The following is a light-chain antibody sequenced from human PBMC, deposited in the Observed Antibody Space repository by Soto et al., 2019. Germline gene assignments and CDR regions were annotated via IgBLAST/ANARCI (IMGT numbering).Light chain of an antibody. J-gene: IGKJ3*01. V-gene: IGKV3-20*01. CDR1: QPINNNY. CDR2: GAS. CDR3: QHGGDSFA. Sequence: IVMTQSPRTLSLSPGERATLSCRASQPINNNYVAWYQQKPGQAPSLLIYGASDRATGIPGRFSGSGSGTDFTLTISMLEPEYFAVYFCQHGGDSFAFGGGTKVDSK.